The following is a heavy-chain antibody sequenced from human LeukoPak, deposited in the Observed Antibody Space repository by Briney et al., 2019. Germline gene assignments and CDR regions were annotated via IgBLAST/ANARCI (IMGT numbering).Heavy chain of an antibody. CDR3: ARENSGSYWGRSYYYYYMDV. D-gene: IGHD1-26*01. V-gene: IGHV4-61*02. J-gene: IGHJ6*03. CDR2: IYTSGST. Sequence: PSETLSLTCTVSGGSISSGSYYWSWIRQPAGKGLEWIGRIYTSGSTNYNPSLKSRVTISVDTSKNQFSLKLSSVTAADTAVYYCARENSGSYWGRSYYYYYMDVWGKGTTVTVSS. CDR1: GGSISSGSYY.